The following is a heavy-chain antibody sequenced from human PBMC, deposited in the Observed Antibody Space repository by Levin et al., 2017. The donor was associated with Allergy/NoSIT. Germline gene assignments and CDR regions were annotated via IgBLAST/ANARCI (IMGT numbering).Heavy chain of an antibody. CDR3: VRGAGGLDH. Sequence: ETLSLTCAASGFMFRSYWMHWVRQVPGKGLVWVSHITSDGSGISYVDSVKGRFTISRDNTKNTLYLQMNSLRDEDTAVYYCVRGAGGLDHWGQGALVIVSS. V-gene: IGHV3-74*01. D-gene: IGHD3-16*01. CDR1: GFMFRSYW. J-gene: IGHJ4*02. CDR2: ITSDGSGI.